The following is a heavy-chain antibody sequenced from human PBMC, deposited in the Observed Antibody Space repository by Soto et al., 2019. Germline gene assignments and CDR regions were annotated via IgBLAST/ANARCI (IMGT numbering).Heavy chain of an antibody. CDR1: GFTFSSYS. CDR3: ARQHMVRGVTGSGDAFDI. V-gene: IGHV3-21*01. J-gene: IGHJ3*02. CDR2: ISSSSSYI. D-gene: IGHD3-10*01. Sequence: EVQLVESGGGLVKPGGSLRLSCAASGFTFSSYSMNWVRQAPGKGLEWVSSISSSSSYIYYADSVKGRFTISRDNAKNSLYLQMNSLRAEDTAVYYCARQHMVRGVTGSGDAFDIWGQGTMVTVSS.